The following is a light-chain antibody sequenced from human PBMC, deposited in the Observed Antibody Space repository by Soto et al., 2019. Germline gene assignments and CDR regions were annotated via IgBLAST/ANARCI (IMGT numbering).Light chain of an antibody. CDR3: QQYGSSQFT. CDR1: QSVHNNY. CDR2: DTS. V-gene: IGKV3-20*01. Sequence: EIVLMQSPGTLSFSPGEGATLSCRASQSVHNNYLAWYQPRPGQAPTLLIFDTSRRATGVPDRFSGSGSGTDFTLRISRVEPDDCAVYYCQQYGSSQFTFGPGTQGNIK. J-gene: IGKJ3*01.